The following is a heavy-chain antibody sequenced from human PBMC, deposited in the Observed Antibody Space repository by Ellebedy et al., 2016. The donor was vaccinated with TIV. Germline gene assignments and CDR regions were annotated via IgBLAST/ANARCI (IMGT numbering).Heavy chain of an antibody. CDR3: ARGYSGYVTDAFDI. CDR2: INHSGST. J-gene: IGHJ3*02. V-gene: IGHV4-4*02. CDR1: GGSISSSNW. D-gene: IGHD5-12*01. Sequence: MPSETLSLTCAVSGGSISSSNWWSWVRQPPGKGLEWIGEINHSGSTNYNPSLKSRVTISVDTSKNQFSLKLSSVTAADTAVYYCARGYSGYVTDAFDIWGQGTMVTVSS.